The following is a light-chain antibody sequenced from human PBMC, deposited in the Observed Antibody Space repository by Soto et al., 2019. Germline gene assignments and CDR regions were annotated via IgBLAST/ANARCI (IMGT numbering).Light chain of an antibody. CDR1: QTIARY. J-gene: IGKJ3*01. CDR3: QQSYNAPFN. V-gene: IGKV1-39*01. Sequence: DIQMTQSPSPMSTSVGERIIITCRASQTIARYINWFQQKSGQPPKLLVYAASTLRHGVPSRFSASGSGSDFTLTINSLQPEDLATYYCQQSYNAPFNFGPGTKV. CDR2: AAS.